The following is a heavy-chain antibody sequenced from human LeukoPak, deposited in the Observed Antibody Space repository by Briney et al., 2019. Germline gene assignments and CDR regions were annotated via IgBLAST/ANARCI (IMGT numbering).Heavy chain of an antibody. CDR1: GGSISSGDYY. V-gene: IGHV4-30-4*01. Sequence: PSETLSLTCTVSGGSISSGDYYWSWIRQPPGKGLEWIGYIYYSGSTYYNPSLKSRVTISVDTSKNQFSLKLSSVTAADTAVYYCASAFGGFDAFDIWGQGTMVTVSS. J-gene: IGHJ3*02. D-gene: IGHD4-23*01. CDR3: ASAFGGFDAFDI. CDR2: IYYSGST.